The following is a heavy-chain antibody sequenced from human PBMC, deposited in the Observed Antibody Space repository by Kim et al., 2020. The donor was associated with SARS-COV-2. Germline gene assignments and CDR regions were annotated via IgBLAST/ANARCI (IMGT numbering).Heavy chain of an antibody. J-gene: IGHJ4*02. CDR2: IKQDGSEK. D-gene: IGHD6-19*01. V-gene: IGHV3-7*03. Sequence: GGSLRLSCAASGFTFSSYWMSWVRQAPGKGLEWVANIKQDGSEKYYVDSVKGRFTISRDNAKNSLYLQMNSLRAEDTAVYYCARDPFASGWYGSGFGYWGQGTLVTVSS. CDR1: GFTFSSYW. CDR3: ARDPFASGWYGSGFGY.